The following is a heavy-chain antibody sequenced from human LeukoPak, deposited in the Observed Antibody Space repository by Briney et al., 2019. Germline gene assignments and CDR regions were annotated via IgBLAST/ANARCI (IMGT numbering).Heavy chain of an antibody. V-gene: IGHV3-49*03. J-gene: IGHJ4*02. CDR2: IRGKAYGGTT. Sequence: GGSLRLSCTASGFTFGDYAMSWFRQAPGKGLEWVGFIRGKAYGGTTEYAASVKGRFTISRDDSKSIAYLQMNSLKTEDTAVYYCTRLYSSGYFDYWGQGTLVTVSS. CDR3: TRLYSSGYFDY. D-gene: IGHD6-19*01. CDR1: GFTFGDYA.